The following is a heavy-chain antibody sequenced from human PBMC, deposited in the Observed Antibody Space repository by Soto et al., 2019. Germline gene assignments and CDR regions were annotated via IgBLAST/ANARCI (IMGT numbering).Heavy chain of an antibody. CDR1: GGYISSYY. V-gene: IGHV4-59*01. J-gene: IGHJ4*02. CDR2: IYYSGST. D-gene: IGHD2-2*01. CDR3: ARAFGSTMPSLF. Sequence: SETLSLTCTVSGGYISSYYWTWVRQPPGKGLEWIGYIYYSGSTNYNPSLKSRVTMSIDTSKNQFSLKLSSVTAADTAVYYCARAFGSTMPSLFWGQGTLVTVSS.